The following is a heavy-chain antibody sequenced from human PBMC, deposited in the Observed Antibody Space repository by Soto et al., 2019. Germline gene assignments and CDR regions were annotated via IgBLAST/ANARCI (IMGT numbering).Heavy chain of an antibody. CDR1: GYTFTSYD. Sequence: GASVKVSCKASGYTFTSYDINWVRQATGQGLEWMGWMNPNSGNTGYAQKFQGRVTMTRNTSISTAYMELSSLRSEDTAVYYCARGFLVVVAATEPDAFDIWGQGTMVTVSS. CDR2: MNPNSGNT. D-gene: IGHD2-15*01. CDR3: ARGFLVVVAATEPDAFDI. V-gene: IGHV1-8*01. J-gene: IGHJ3*02.